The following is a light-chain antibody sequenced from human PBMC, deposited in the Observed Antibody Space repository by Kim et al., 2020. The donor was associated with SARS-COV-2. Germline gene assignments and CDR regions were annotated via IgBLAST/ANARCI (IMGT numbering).Light chain of an antibody. CDR3: HQYGTSLRT. Sequence: EIVLTQSPGTLSLSPGERATLSCRASQSVTSSYLAWYQQKPGQPPRLLIYGASNRATGIPDRFSGSGSGTDFTLTISRLESEDLAVYYCHQYGTSLRTFGQGTKVEIK. J-gene: IGKJ1*01. CDR2: GAS. CDR1: QSVTSSY. V-gene: IGKV3-20*01.